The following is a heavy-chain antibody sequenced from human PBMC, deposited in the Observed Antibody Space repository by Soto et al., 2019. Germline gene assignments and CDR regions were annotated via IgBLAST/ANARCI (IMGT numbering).Heavy chain of an antibody. Sequence: QVQLVESGGGVVQPGRSLRLSCATSGFTFSSYGMHWVRQGPGKGLEWVAVIWYDGTNKYYADSVNGRFTISRDDSKNTRYLQMNSLRAEDTAVYYCARGPMTTVTTWGDWYFDLWSHGTMVTVSS. CDR3: ARGPMTTVTTWGDWYFDL. D-gene: IGHD4-17*01. J-gene: IGHJ2*01. CDR1: GFTFSSYG. CDR2: IWYDGTNK. V-gene: IGHV3-33*01.